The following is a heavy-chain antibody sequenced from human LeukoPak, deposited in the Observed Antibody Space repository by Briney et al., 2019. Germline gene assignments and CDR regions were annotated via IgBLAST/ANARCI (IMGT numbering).Heavy chain of an antibody. J-gene: IGHJ4*02. Sequence: PSETLSLTCAVYGGSFSGYYWSWIRQPPGKGLEWIGEINHSGSTNYNPSLKSRVTISVDTSKNQFSLKLSSVTAADTAVYYCARDRGLVIYDYWGQGTLVTVSS. CDR2: INHSGST. D-gene: IGHD6-19*01. CDR3: ARDRGLVIYDY. CDR1: GGSFSGYY. V-gene: IGHV4-34*01.